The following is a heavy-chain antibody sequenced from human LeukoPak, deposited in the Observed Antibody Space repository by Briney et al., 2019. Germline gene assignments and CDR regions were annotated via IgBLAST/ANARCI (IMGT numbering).Heavy chain of an antibody. CDR3: ARDWGRGDSYYLDY. Sequence: ASVKVSCKASGYTFTSSDISWVRQATGQGLEWMGWMNPNRGNTGYAQKLQGRVTMTRNTSISTAYMELSSLRSEDTAVYYCARDWGRGDSYYLDYWGQGTLVTVTS. CDR2: MNPNRGNT. D-gene: IGHD2-21*02. CDR1: GYTFTSSD. J-gene: IGHJ4*02. V-gene: IGHV1-8*01.